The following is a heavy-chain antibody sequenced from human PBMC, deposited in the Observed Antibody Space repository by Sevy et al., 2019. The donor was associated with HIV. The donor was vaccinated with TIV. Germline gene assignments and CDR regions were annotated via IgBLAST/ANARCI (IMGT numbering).Heavy chain of an antibody. CDR2: IKEDGSEK. D-gene: IGHD2-2*02. CDR1: GFTFSGNW. J-gene: IGHJ4*02. V-gene: IGHV3-7*01. Sequence: GGSLRLSCAASGFTFSGNWMSWVRQAPGKGLEWVADIKEDGSEKYYVDSVKGRFTISRDNAKKSLYLQMNNLRAEDTTVYYFARDAGYCSSTSCNRGDYFYYWVQGSLVTVSS. CDR3: ARDAGYCSSTSCNRGDYFYY.